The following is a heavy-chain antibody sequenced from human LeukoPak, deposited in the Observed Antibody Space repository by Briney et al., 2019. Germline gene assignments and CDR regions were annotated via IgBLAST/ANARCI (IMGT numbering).Heavy chain of an antibody. Sequence: ASVKVSCKASGYMFTGYYIHWVRQAPGQGLEWMGWINPNSGVTNNAQKFQGRVTMTRDTSFSTAYMDLTRLTSDDTAVYYCAREAPGGDYGHSRDHFDYWGQGTLVTVSS. V-gene: IGHV1-2*02. D-gene: IGHD4/OR15-4a*01. CDR2: INPNSGVT. CDR1: GYMFTGYY. CDR3: AREAPGGDYGHSRDHFDY. J-gene: IGHJ4*02.